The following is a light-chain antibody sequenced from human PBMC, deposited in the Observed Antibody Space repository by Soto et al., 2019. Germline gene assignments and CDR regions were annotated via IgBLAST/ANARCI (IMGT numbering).Light chain of an antibody. CDR2: EVN. Sequence: QSALTQPASVSGSPGQSITISCTGSNSDVSGYNYVSWYQEQPGKAPKLIIYEVNDRPSGVSSRFSASKSGNTASLTISGLQPDDEADYYCCSYTTNNTWVFGGGTKLTVL. J-gene: IGLJ3*02. CDR1: NSDVSGYNY. V-gene: IGLV2-14*01. CDR3: CSYTTNNTWV.